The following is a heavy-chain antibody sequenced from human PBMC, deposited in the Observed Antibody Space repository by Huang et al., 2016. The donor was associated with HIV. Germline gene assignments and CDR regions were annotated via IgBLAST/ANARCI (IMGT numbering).Heavy chain of an antibody. J-gene: IGHJ1*01. CDR1: GGSISSGGYY. Sequence: QVHLQESGPGLVKPSQTLSLTCTVSGGSISSGGYYWTWIRQPPGKGLEWIGDIYYSGSTYDNPSLKSRVTISVDTSKNQFSLKVTSMTAADTAVYYCGRFSYYSDSTISQYLQLWGQGALVTVSS. CDR2: IYYSGST. D-gene: IGHD3-22*01. CDR3: GRFSYYSDSTISQYLQL. V-gene: IGHV4-30-4*08.